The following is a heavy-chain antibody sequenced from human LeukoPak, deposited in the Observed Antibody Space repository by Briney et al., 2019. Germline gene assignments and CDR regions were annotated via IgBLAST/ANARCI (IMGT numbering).Heavy chain of an antibody. V-gene: IGHV3-53*04. CDR1: GFTVSSNY. J-gene: IGHJ4*02. CDR3: ARAKPTGDIDY. Sequence: GGSLRLSCAASGFTVSSNYMSWVRQAPGKGLEWVSVIYSGGSTYYADSVKGRFTISRHNSKNTLYLQMNSLRAEDMAVYYCARAKPTGDIDYWGQGTLVTVSS. CDR2: IYSGGST. D-gene: IGHD2-8*02.